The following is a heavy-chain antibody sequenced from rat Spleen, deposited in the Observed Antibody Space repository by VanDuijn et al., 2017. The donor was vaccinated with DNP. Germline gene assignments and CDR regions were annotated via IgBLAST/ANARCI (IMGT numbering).Heavy chain of an antibody. J-gene: IGHJ4*01. V-gene: IGHV2-41*01. CDR2: SWKHGAT. Sequence: QVRLKESGPGLVQPSRTLSLTCTVSGFSLTNYGVNWVRQPPGKGLEWMGVSWKHGATRSNSALKSRLSFSKATFKSQVFLKLNSLQTEDTATYYCARHRYGYAMDAWGQGTSVTVSS. CDR3: ARHRYGYAMDA. D-gene: IGHD1-11*01. CDR1: GFSLTNYG.